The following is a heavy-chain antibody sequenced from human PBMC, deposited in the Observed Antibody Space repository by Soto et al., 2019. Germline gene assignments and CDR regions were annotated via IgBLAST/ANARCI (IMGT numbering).Heavy chain of an antibody. CDR1: GATFRSYA. CDR2: ISPIFGST. CDR3: XXXXGVYDWYGMDV. Sequence: VQLVQSGAEVKKPGSSVKVSCRASGATFRSYAFXWXXXXPGQGLEWMGGISPIFGSTIYARQFQGRVTXXXXXXXXXXXXXXXXXXXXXXXXXXXXXXXGVYDWYGMDVWGQGTTVTVSS. J-gene: IGHJ6*02. V-gene: IGHV1-69*01.